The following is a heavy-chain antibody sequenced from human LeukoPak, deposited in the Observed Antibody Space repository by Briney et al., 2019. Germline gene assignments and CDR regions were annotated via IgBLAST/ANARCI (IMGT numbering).Heavy chain of an antibody. V-gene: IGHV3-23*01. CDR1: GFPLSSFA. CDR3: AKDNGSSSWYVPFDY. Sequence: GGSLRLSCVASGFPLSSFAMSWVRQTPGKGLEWVSATSSSDSGTYYADSVKGRFTISRDNSENTLYLQMNSLRAEDTAVYYCAKDNGSSSWYVPFDYWGLGTLVTVSS. D-gene: IGHD2-2*01. J-gene: IGHJ4*02. CDR2: TSSSDSGT.